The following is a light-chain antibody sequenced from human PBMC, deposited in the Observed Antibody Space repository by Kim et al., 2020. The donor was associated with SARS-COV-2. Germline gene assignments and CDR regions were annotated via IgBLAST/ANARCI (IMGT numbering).Light chain of an antibody. CDR3: NSRDSSGKV. CDR1: SLRSYY. CDR2: GKN. Sequence: SSELTQDPAVSVALGQTVRITCQGDSLRSYYASWXQQKPGQAPVLVIYGKNNRPSGIPDRFSGSSSGNTASLTITGAQAEDEADYYCNSRDSSGKVFGGG. V-gene: IGLV3-19*01. J-gene: IGLJ3*02.